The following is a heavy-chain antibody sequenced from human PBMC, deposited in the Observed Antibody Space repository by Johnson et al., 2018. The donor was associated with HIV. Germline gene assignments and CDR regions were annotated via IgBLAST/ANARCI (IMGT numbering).Heavy chain of an antibody. CDR2: VNQDGSAK. J-gene: IGHJ3*02. V-gene: IGHV3-7*02. D-gene: IGHD3-22*01. CDR3: GGSYYYDSSGYYARNAIDI. CDR1: GFTFGDYA. Sequence: VQLVESGGGLVQPGRSLRLSCTTSGFTFGDYAMSWFRQAPGKGLEYVANVNQDGSAKFYVDSVKGRFTISRDNSKNTLYLQMNSLRAEDTAVYYCGGSYYYDSSGYYARNAIDIWGQGTMVTVSS.